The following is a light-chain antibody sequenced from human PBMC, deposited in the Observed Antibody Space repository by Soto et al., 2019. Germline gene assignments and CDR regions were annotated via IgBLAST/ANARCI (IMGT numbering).Light chain of an antibody. J-gene: IGLJ1*01. CDR1: SSDVGGYNY. V-gene: IGLV2-14*01. CDR3: SSYTSSSTYG. Sequence: QSVLTQPASVSGSPGQSITISCTRTSSDVGGYNYVSWYQQHPGKAPKLMIYEVSNRPSGVSNRFAGSKSGNTASLTISGLQPEDEADYYCSSYTSSSTYGFGTGTKV. CDR2: EVS.